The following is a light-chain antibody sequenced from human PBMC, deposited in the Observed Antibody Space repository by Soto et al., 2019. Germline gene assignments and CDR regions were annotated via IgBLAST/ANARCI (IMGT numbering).Light chain of an antibody. CDR3: QKYNSAPKT. CDR1: QGISNY. J-gene: IGKJ1*01. CDR2: AAS. Sequence: DIQMTQTPSSLSASVGDRVTITCRASQGISNYLAWYQQKPGKVPKLLISAASTLQSGVPSRFSGSGFGTDFTLTISSLQPEYVATYYCQKYNSAPKTFGQGTKVDIK. V-gene: IGKV1-27*01.